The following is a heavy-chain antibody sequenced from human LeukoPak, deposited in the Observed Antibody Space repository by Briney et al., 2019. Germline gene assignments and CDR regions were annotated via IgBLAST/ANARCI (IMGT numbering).Heavy chain of an antibody. D-gene: IGHD6-13*01. CDR2: INHSGST. CDR1: GGSFSGYY. J-gene: IGHJ6*03. CDR3: ARGHEQQLVVPRYYYYMDV. V-gene: IGHV4-34*01. Sequence: PSETLSLTCAVYGGSFSGYYWSWIRHPPGKGLEWIGEINHSGSTNYYPSLKSRVTISVDTSKNQFSLKLSSVTAADTAVYYCARGHEQQLVVPRYYYYMDVWGKGTTVTVSS.